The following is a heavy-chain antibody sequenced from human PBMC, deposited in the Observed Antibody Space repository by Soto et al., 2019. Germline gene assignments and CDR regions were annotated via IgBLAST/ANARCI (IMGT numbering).Heavy chain of an antibody. D-gene: IGHD6-13*01. Sequence: QVQLVQSGAEVKKPGASVKVSCKASGYTFTSYGISWVRQAPGQGLEWMGWISAYNGNTNYAQKLQGRVTMTTDTPTSTASMELRNLRSDDTAVYYCARESSSSCHDYWGQGTLVTVSS. CDR3: ARESSSSCHDY. J-gene: IGHJ4*02. CDR2: ISAYNGNT. CDR1: GYTFTSYG. V-gene: IGHV1-18*01.